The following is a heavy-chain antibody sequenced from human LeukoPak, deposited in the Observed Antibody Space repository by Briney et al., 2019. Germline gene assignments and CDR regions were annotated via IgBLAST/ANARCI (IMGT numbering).Heavy chain of an antibody. Sequence: SGGSLRLSCAASGFTFSSYAMSWVRQAPGKGLEWVSAISGSGGSTYYADSVKGRFTISRDNSKNTLYLQMNSLRAEDTAVYYCARDLGYSSSWYDYWGQGTLVAVSS. CDR1: GFTFSSYA. CDR3: ARDLGYSSSWYDY. J-gene: IGHJ4*02. D-gene: IGHD6-13*01. V-gene: IGHV3-23*01. CDR2: ISGSGGST.